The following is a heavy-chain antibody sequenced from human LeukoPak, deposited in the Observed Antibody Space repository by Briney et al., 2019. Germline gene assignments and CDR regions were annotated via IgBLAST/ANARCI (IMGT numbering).Heavy chain of an antibody. Sequence: TGGSLRLSCVASGFTFSNYWMHWVRHPPGKGLVWVSRIYVDGRTTNYADSVKGRFTISRDNSKNTLYLQMNSLRAEDTAVYYCARFRTWGDKAFDYWGQGTLVTVSS. D-gene: IGHD2-21*02. CDR1: GFTFSNYW. V-gene: IGHV3-74*01. J-gene: IGHJ4*02. CDR2: IYVDGRTT. CDR3: ARFRTWGDKAFDY.